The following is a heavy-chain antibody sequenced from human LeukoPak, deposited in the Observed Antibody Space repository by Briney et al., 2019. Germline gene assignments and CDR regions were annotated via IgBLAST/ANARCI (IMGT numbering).Heavy chain of an antibody. V-gene: IGHV6-1*01. CDR3: ARDTSSSWYRALDY. CDR2: TYYRSKWYN. D-gene: IGHD6-13*01. CDR1: GDSVSSNSAS. Sequence: SQTLSLTCAISGDSVSSNSASWNWIRQSPSRGLEWLGRTYYRSKWYNDYAVSVKSRITINPDTSKNQFYLQLNSVTPEDTAVYYCARDTSSSWYRALDYWGQGTLVTVSS. J-gene: IGHJ4*02.